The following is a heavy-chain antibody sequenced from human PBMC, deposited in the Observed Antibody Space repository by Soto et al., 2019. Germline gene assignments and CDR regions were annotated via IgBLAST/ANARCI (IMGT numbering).Heavy chain of an antibody. CDR2: IKREADGGTT. Sequence: ATGRGLEWVGRIKREADGGTTDYAAPVKGRLTISRDDSKNTLYLRMNSLKTEDTAVYYCASSDTAATGIEAVDAFDILGLWT. D-gene: IGHD5-18*01. CDR3: ASSDTAATGIEAVDAFDI. J-gene: IGHJ3*02. V-gene: IGHV3-15*01.